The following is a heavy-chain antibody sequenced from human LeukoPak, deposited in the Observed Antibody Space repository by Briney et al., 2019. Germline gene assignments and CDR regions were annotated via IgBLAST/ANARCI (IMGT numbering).Heavy chain of an antibody. CDR1: GFTFSSYA. Sequence: PGGSLRLSCAASGFTFSSYAMHWVRQAPGKGLEWVAVISYDGSNKYYADSVKGRFTISRDNSKNTLYLQMNSPRAEDTAVYYCARGSLGYSSSWYPDYWGQGTLVTVS. CDR2: ISYDGSNK. V-gene: IGHV3-30-3*01. CDR3: ARGSLGYSSSWYPDY. J-gene: IGHJ4*02. D-gene: IGHD6-13*01.